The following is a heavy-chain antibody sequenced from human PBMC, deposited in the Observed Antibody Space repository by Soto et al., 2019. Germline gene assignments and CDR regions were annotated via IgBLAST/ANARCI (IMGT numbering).Heavy chain of an antibody. D-gene: IGHD3-3*01. J-gene: IGHJ6*02. Sequence: ASVKVSCKASGYTFTSYYMRWVRQAPGQGLEWMGIINPSGGSTSYAQKFQGRVTMTRDTSTSTVYMELSSLRSEDTAVYYCARGAALYYDFPSHYYGMDVWGQGTTVTVSS. CDR3: ARGAALYYDFPSHYYGMDV. V-gene: IGHV1-46*01. CDR2: INPSGGST. CDR1: GYTFTSYY.